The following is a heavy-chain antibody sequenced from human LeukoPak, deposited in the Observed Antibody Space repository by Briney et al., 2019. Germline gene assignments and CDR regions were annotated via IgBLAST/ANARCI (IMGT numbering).Heavy chain of an antibody. J-gene: IGHJ3*02. D-gene: IGHD3-22*01. CDR2: INHSGST. CDR1: GGSFSGYY. V-gene: IGHV4-34*01. Sequence: SETLSLTCAVYGGSFSGYYWSWIRQPPGKGLEWIGEINHSGSTNYNPSLKSRVTISVDTSKNQFSLKLSSVTAADTAVYYCARAASSGFDAFDIWGQGTMVTVSS. CDR3: ARAASSGFDAFDI.